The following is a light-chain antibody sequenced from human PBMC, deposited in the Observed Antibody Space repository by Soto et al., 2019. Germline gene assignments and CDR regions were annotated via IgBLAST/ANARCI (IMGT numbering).Light chain of an antibody. J-gene: IGKJ4*01. CDR1: QSISRY. CDR3: QQRGTWPRVT. Sequence: EIVLTQSPATLSLSPGETATLSCRASQSISRYLAWYQQKPGQAPRLLIYDASIRATGIPARFRGGGSETDFTLTISSLAPEDFAIYYCQQRGTWPRVTFGGGTKVDI. V-gene: IGKV3-11*01. CDR2: DAS.